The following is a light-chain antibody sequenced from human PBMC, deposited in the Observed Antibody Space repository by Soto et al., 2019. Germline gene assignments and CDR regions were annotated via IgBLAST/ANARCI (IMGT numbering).Light chain of an antibody. V-gene: IGKV1-9*01. CDR3: QQLNTYPVP. CDR1: QGVSRY. Sequence: STQSPASLSASVGDSVTIHCRASQGVSRYLSWYQQKPGRAPILLISAASTLQSGVPARFSGSGSGTDFTLSITSLQPEDFTPYYCQQLNTYPVPLGGGTKVDI. J-gene: IGKJ4*01. CDR2: AAS.